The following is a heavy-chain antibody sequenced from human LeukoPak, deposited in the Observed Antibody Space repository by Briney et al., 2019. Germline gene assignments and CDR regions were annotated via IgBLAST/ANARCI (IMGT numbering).Heavy chain of an antibody. CDR2: INPSGGST. J-gene: IGHJ4*02. CDR3: ARERQMATIPFDY. V-gene: IGHV1-46*01. CDR1: GYTFTNYG. Sequence: GASVKVSCKASGYTFTNYGIGWVRQAPGQGLEWMGIINPSGGSTSYAQKFQGRVTMTRDTSTSTVYMELSSLRSEDTAVYYCARERQMATIPFDYWGQGTLVTVSS. D-gene: IGHD5-24*01.